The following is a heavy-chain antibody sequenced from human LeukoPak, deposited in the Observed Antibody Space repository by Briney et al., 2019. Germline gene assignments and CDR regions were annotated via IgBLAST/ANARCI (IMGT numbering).Heavy chain of an antibody. CDR3: ARTYYYASGSHVDY. D-gene: IGHD3-10*01. V-gene: IGHV4-39*01. CDR2: VYHSGGT. CDR1: GGSISNSPYY. J-gene: IGHJ4*02. Sequence: SETLSLTCTVSGGSISNSPYYWGCIRQPPGKALEWVGSVYHSGGTYYNPSLRSRVTISADTSKNQFSLKLTSVAAADTAVYYCARTYYYASGSHVDYWGQGILVTVSS.